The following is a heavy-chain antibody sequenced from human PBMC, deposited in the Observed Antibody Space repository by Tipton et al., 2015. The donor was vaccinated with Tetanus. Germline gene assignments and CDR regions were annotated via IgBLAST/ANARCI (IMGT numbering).Heavy chain of an antibody. CDR1: GFTLRSYS. CDR2: ISTTSNTI. V-gene: IGHV3-48*01. J-gene: IGHJ4*02. Sequence: SGFTLRSYSMNWVRQAPGKGLEWISYISTTSNTIYYADSVRGRFTISRDNAKNVLYLQMSSLRREDTAVYYCASSTVTRWGPGTLVTVSS. CDR3: ASSTVTR. D-gene: IGHD4-17*01.